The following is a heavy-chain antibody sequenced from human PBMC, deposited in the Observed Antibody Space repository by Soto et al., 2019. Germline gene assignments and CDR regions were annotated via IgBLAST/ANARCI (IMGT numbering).Heavy chain of an antibody. CDR2: ISAYNGNT. CDR1: GYTFTSYG. CDR3: SRIATDSSYYYMGV. V-gene: IGHV1-18*01. D-gene: IGHD4-17*01. Sequence: ASVKVSCKASGYTFTSYGISWVRQAPGQGLEWMGWISAYNGNTNYAQKLQGRVTMTTDTSTSTAYMELRSLRSDDTAVYYCSRIATDSSYYYMGVLGQGTTVTVSS. J-gene: IGHJ6*02.